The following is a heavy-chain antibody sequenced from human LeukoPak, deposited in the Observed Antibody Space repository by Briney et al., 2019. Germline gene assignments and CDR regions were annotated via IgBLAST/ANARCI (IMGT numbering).Heavy chain of an antibody. J-gene: IGHJ6*03. V-gene: IGHV3-49*04. Sequence: PGGSLRLSCTTSGFTFGDYAMSWVRQAPGKGLEWVGFIRSKAYGGATDYAACVKGRFTISRDDSKSIAYLQMNSLTTEDTAVYYCTGDLSSGGWHEYYMDVWGKGTTVTISS. CDR1: GFTFGDYA. D-gene: IGHD6-19*01. CDR2: IRSKAYGGAT. CDR3: TGDLSSGGWHEYYMDV.